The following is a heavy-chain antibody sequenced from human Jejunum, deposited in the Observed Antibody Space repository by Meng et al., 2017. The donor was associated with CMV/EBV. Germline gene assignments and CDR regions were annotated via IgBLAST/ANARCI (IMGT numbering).Heavy chain of an antibody. CDR1: YR. CDR2: ISSSGSWI. CDR3: VSEPYDTLTGLPGWYFDT. Sequence: YRMNWVRQAPGKGLEWVSSISSSGSWIYYADSVRGRFSISRDNAKNSLYLQMNSLRAEDTAVYYCVSEPYDTLTGLPGWYFDTWGQGALVTVSS. J-gene: IGHJ4*02. V-gene: IGHV3-21*06. D-gene: IGHD3-9*01.